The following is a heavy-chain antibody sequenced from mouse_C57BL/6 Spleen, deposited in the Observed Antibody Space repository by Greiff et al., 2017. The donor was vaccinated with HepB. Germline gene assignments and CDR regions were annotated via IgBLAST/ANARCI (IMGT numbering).Heavy chain of an antibody. V-gene: IGHV1-18*01. D-gene: IGHD1-1*01. CDR1: GYTFTDYN. CDR2: INPNNGGT. Sequence: EVQLQQSGPELVKPGASVKIPCKASGYTFTDYNMDWVKQSHGKSLEWIGDINPNNGGTIYNQKFKGKATLTVDKSSSTAYMELRSLTSEDTAVYYCAREGNYYGSSYSVWYFDVWGTGTTVTVSS. CDR3: AREGNYYGSSYSVWYFDV. J-gene: IGHJ1*03.